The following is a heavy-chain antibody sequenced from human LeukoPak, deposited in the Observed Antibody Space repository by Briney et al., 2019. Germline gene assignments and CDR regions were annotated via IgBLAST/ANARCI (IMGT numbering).Heavy chain of an antibody. CDR2: ISGSGALT. J-gene: IGHJ4*02. Sequence: GGSLRLSCAASGSTFNNYAMTWVRQAPGKGLDWVAAISGSGALTYYKDSVKGRFTISRANSQSMVFLQMSSLRAEDTALYYCAKDAFYDSSGYYGYWGQGPLVTVSS. V-gene: IGHV3-23*01. CDR3: AKDAFYDSSGYYGY. CDR1: GSTFNNYA. D-gene: IGHD3-22*01.